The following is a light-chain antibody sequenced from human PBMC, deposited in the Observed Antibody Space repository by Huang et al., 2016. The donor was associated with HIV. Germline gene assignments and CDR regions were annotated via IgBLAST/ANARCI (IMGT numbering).Light chain of an antibody. CDR2: WAT. Sequence: DIVMTQSPDSLAVSPGERATINCTSSQSVLYSLSKKNDLAWFQQKPGRPPKLLIYWATTRESGVPDRFSGSGSGTDFTLTINNLQAEDVAVYFCLQYYSVPQTFGHGTKVEI. CDR1: QSVLYSLSKKND. V-gene: IGKV4-1*01. J-gene: IGKJ1*01. CDR3: LQYYSVPQT.